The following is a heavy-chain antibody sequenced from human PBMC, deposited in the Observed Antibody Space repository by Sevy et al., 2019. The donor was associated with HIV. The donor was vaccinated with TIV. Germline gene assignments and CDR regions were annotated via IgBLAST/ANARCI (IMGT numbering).Heavy chain of an antibody. D-gene: IGHD3-22*01. V-gene: IGHV4-4*02. CDR1: GGSISSYNF. CDR3: ASLQGEYSDIDAFSMFFFDY. Sequence: SETLSLTCAVSGGSISSYNFWSWDRQPPGTGLEWIGDIYHSGSTNYSPSLGSRVTMSVDKSKNQFSLRLTSVTAADTTVYFCASLQGEYSDIDAFSMFFFDYWGQGALVTVSS. CDR2: IYHSGST. J-gene: IGHJ4*02.